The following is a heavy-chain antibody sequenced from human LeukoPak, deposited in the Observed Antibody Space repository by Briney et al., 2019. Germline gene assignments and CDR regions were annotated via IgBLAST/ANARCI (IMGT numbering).Heavy chain of an antibody. Sequence: SETLCLTCTVSGGCISSRSYYWGWIRQPPGKGLEWIGSIFNSGSTYYNPSLKSRVTISVDTSKNQFSLKLSSVTAADTAVYYCASPESGYYYRFDYWGQGTLVTVSS. J-gene: IGHJ4*02. D-gene: IGHD3-22*01. CDR1: GGCISSRSYY. CDR3: ASPESGYYYRFDY. CDR2: IFNSGST. V-gene: IGHV4-39*01.